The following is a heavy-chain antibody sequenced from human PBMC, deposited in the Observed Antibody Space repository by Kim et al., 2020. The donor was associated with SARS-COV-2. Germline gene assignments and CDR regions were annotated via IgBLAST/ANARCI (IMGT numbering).Heavy chain of an antibody. CDR3: ARDLSGYYDSSGYIT. Sequence: ESVKGRFTISRDNSKNTLYLQMNSLRAEDTAVYYCARDLSGYYDSSGYITWGQGTLVTVSS. V-gene: IGHV3-30*01. J-gene: IGHJ5*02. D-gene: IGHD3-22*01.